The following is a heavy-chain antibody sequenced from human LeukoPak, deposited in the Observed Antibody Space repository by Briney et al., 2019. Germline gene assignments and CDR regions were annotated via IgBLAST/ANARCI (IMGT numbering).Heavy chain of an antibody. CDR1: GGSISSYY. D-gene: IGHD3-10*01. V-gene: IGHV4-59*01. Sequence: SETLSLTCTVYGGSISSYYWSWVRQPPGKGLEWIGYIYYSGSTNYNPSLKSRVTISVDTSKNQFSLKLSSVTAADTAVYYCARATDYYGSGGDWYFDLWGRGTLVTVSS. J-gene: IGHJ2*01. CDR2: IYYSGST. CDR3: ARATDYYGSGGDWYFDL.